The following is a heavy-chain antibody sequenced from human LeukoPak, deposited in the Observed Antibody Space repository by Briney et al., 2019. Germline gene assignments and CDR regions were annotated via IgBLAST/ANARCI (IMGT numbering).Heavy chain of an antibody. D-gene: IGHD2-2*01. J-gene: IGHJ4*02. CDR2: IRFDGSEK. CDR1: GFTFSTSV. CDR3: AKQGLVPATAGD. Sequence: GGSLRLSCAASGFTFSTSVMHWVRQAPGKGLEWLSFIRFDGSEKYYADSVKARFSISRDNSMNTLYLQMNSLRPEDTAVYYCAKQGLVPATAGDWGQGTLATVSS. V-gene: IGHV3-30*02.